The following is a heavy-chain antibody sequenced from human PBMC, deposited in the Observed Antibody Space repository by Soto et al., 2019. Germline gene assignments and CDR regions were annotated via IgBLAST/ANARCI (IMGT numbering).Heavy chain of an antibody. CDR2: IRSKANSYAT. V-gene: IGHV3-73*01. D-gene: IGHD2-2*01. J-gene: IGHJ6*02. CDR1: GFTFSGSA. Sequence: EVQLVESGGGLVQPGGSLRLSCAASGFTFSGSAMHWVRQAPGKGLEWVGRIRSKANSYATAYAASVKGRFTISRDDSKNTAYLQMNSLKTEDTAVYYCTRQRCSSTSCYYGMDVWGQGTTVTVSS. CDR3: TRQRCSSTSCYYGMDV.